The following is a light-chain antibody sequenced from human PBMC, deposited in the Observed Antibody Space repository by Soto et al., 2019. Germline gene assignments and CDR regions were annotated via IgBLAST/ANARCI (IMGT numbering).Light chain of an antibody. CDR2: GAS. CDR3: QQYGSSSWT. J-gene: IGKJ1*01. Sequence: DIVLTQSPATLSVSPGERVTLSCRASQSVTNNLAWYQQRPGQAPRLLIYGASSRATGIPDRFSGSGSGTEFTLTISRLEPEDFAVYYCQQYGSSSWTFGQGTKVDI. CDR1: QSVTNN. V-gene: IGKV3-20*01.